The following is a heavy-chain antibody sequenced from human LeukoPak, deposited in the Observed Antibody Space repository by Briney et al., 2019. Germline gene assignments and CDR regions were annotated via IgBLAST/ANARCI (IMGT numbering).Heavy chain of an antibody. V-gene: IGHV3-21*04. CDR3: AKGGYYYDAGGKDDAFDI. D-gene: IGHD3-22*01. Sequence: GGSLRLSCAASKFTFSDYSMSWVRQAPGKGLEWVSSISSIRNYIYYADSVKGRFTVSRDNAKNSLYLQMNSLRAEDTAVYYCAKGGYYYDAGGKDDAFDIWGQGITVTVSS. CDR2: ISSIRNYI. J-gene: IGHJ3*02. CDR1: KFTFSDYS.